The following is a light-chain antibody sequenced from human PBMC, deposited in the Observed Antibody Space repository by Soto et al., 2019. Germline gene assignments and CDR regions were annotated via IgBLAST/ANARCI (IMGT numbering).Light chain of an antibody. Sequence: ELVFTPSPAPLSVSHGQRVTLSCRASPSISSYLAWYQQRPGQPSRLLIYDAYNRATGIPARFSGSGYGTDFTLTISSLEPEDIALYLCQQRNNCPPTFGGGTNVE. CDR2: DAY. CDR3: QQRNNCPPT. V-gene: IGKV3-11*01. CDR1: PSISSY. J-gene: IGKJ4*01.